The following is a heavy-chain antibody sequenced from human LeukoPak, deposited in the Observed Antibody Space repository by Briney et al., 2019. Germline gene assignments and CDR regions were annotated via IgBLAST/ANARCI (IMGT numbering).Heavy chain of an antibody. CDR2: VYPGDSDT. CDR1: GYSFTSYW. Sequence: GESLKISCKGFGYSFTSYWIGWVRQMPGKGLEWMGIVYPGDSDTRYNPSFQGQVTISVDKSISTADVQWSSLKASDTAMYYRARLSRYSISSNYYAMDVWGQGTTVTVSS. J-gene: IGHJ6*02. D-gene: IGHD6-13*01. V-gene: IGHV5-51*01. CDR3: ARLSRYSISSNYYAMDV.